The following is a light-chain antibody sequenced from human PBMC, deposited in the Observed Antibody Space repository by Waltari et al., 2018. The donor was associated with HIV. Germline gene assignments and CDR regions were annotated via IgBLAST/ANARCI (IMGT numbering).Light chain of an antibody. CDR3: FSTNSGGNQVL. J-gene: IGLJ2*01. V-gene: IGLV3-10*01. CDR2: ESS. Sequence: SHELTQPPSVSVSPGQAARITCSGDALPYRYVYWYQQKSGQAPVLIYHESSIRPSGIPERLSGSTTGTMSTLTISRAQVEDEADYYCFSTNSGGNQVLFGGGTKLIVL. CDR1: ALPYRY.